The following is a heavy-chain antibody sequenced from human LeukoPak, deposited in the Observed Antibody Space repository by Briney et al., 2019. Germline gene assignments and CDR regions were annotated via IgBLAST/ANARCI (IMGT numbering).Heavy chain of an antibody. Sequence: SETLSLTCTVSGGSISSGGYYWSWIRQHPEKGLEWIGYIYYSGSTYYNPSLKSRVTISVDTSKNQFSLKLSSVTAADTAVYYCARDHGYSYGYFDYWGQGTLVTVFS. V-gene: IGHV4-31*03. D-gene: IGHD5-18*01. CDR1: GGSISSGGYY. CDR3: ARDHGYSYGYFDY. J-gene: IGHJ4*02. CDR2: IYYSGST.